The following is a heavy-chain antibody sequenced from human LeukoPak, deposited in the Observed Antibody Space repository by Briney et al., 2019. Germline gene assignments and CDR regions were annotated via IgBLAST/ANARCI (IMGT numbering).Heavy chain of an antibody. CDR2: IYYGGNT. D-gene: IGHD4-17*01. V-gene: IGHV4-39*07. CDR3: ASPIYGDYTENGFDI. J-gene: IGHJ3*02. Sequence: PSETLSLTCTVSGFSISSSLYYLAWIRQPPGKGLEWVGTIYYGGNTYYNPSLKSRVTMSVDTSKNQFSLKLNSVTAADTAVYYCASPIYGDYTENGFDIWGQGTMVTVSS. CDR1: GFSISSSLYY.